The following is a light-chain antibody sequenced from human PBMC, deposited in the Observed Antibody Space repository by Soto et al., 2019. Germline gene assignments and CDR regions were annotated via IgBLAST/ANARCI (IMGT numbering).Light chain of an antibody. CDR1: QSISSW. V-gene: IGKV1-5*01. J-gene: IGKJ1*01. CDR3: KIYNIWT. CDR2: DAS. Sequence: DIQMTPSPSTLSASVGDRVTITCRASQSISSWLAWYQQTPGKAPKLLIYDASSLESGVPSGFSGSGSGTEIPLTISSLQTDDFATANCKIYNIWTFGQGPRWIS.